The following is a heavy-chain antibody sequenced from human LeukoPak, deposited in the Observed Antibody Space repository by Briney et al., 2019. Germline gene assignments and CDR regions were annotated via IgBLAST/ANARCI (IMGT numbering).Heavy chain of an antibody. J-gene: IGHJ6*04. V-gene: IGHV3-23*01. D-gene: IGHD3-10*02. Sequence: GGSLRLSCSASGFTFSSYAMSWVRQAPGMGLEWVSTISDDGGSTFYADSVKGRFTLSRDNAKNSLYLQMNSLRAEDTAVYYCAELGITMIGGVWGKGTTVTISS. CDR1: GFTFSSYA. CDR2: ISDDGGST. CDR3: AELGITMIGGV.